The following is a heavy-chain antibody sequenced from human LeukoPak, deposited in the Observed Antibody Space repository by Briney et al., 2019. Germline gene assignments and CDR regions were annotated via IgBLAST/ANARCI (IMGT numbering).Heavy chain of an antibody. V-gene: IGHV3-74*01. CDR1: GISFNNYW. CDR2: VNSDGSST. Sequence: GESLKISCASSGISFNNYWMHWVRQAPGKGLVWVSRVNSDGSSTVYADSVKGRFTISRDNARTTVYLQISRLRPDDTATYYCATGLGHYYDYWGQGTLVIVSS. J-gene: IGHJ4*02. CDR3: ATGLGHYYDY. D-gene: IGHD3-22*01.